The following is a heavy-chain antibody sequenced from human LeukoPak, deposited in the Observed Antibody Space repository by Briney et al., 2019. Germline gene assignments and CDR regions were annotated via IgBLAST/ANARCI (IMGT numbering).Heavy chain of an antibody. CDR2: IYTSGST. CDR1: GGSISSYY. J-gene: IGHJ4*02. Sequence: SETLSLTCTVSGGSISSYYWSWIRQPAEKGLEWIGRIYTSGSTNYNPSLKSRVTMSVDTSKNQFSLKLSSVTAADTAVYYCARDQYDFWSGYYPTWGQGTLVTVSS. D-gene: IGHD3-3*01. V-gene: IGHV4-4*07. CDR3: ARDQYDFWSGYYPT.